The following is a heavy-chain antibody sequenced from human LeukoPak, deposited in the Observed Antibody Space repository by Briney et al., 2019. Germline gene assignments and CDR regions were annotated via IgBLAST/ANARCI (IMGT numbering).Heavy chain of an antibody. CDR2: IRNKAYSYST. CDR3: ARVRGGSSWDLDY. D-gene: IGHD6-6*01. Sequence: PGGSLRLSCAVSGFTFSEHYMDWVRQAPGKGLEWVGRIRNKAYSYSTEYAASVKGRFTISRDDSKNSLYLQMNSLKIEDTALYYCARVRGGSSWDLDYWGQGTLVTVPS. V-gene: IGHV3-72*01. J-gene: IGHJ4*02. CDR1: GFTFSEHY.